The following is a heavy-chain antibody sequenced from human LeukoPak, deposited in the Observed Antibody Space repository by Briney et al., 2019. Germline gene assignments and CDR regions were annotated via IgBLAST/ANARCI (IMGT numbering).Heavy chain of an antibody. V-gene: IGHV1-69*04. D-gene: IGHD2-15*01. CDR1: GGTLSSYA. Sequence: SVKVSCKASGGTLSSYAISWVRQAPGQGLEWMGRIIPILGIANYAQKFQGRVTITADKSTSTAYMELSSLRSEDTAVYYCARSPIVVVVAAPSSSAFDIWGQGTMVTVSS. CDR3: ARSPIVVVVAAPSSSAFDI. J-gene: IGHJ3*02. CDR2: IIPILGIA.